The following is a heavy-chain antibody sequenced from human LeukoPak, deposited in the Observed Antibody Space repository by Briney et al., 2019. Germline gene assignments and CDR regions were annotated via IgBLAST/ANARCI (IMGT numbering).Heavy chain of an antibody. CDR3: ARHRGPYYYGSGSYQGRPGHFDY. Sequence: PSETLSLTCAVYGGSFSGYYWSWIRQPPGKGLEWIGEINHSGSTNYNPSLKSRVTISVDTSKNQFSLKLSSVTAADTAVYYCARHRGPYYYGSGSYQGRPGHFDYWGQGTLVTVSS. V-gene: IGHV4-34*01. CDR2: INHSGST. CDR1: GGSFSGYY. J-gene: IGHJ4*02. D-gene: IGHD3-10*01.